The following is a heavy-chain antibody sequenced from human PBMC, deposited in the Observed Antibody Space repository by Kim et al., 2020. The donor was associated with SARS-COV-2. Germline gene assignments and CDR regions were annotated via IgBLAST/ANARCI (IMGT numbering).Heavy chain of an antibody. D-gene: IGHD1-1*01. V-gene: IGHV4-39*02. Sequence: NYNPPLKGRATISVDTHRNHFSVGLSSVTDADTAVYYCARVRTTYFFCFDRWGQGTLVTVSS. CDR3: ARVRTTYFFCFDR. J-gene: IGHJ4*02.